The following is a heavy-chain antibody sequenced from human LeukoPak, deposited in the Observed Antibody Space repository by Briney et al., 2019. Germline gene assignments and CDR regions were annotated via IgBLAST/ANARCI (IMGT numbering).Heavy chain of an antibody. CDR2: IVPSIGAA. V-gene: IGHV1-69*08. Sequence: ASVKVSCKASGGTFINYPINWVRQAPGQGLKWMGRIVPSIGAAKYAQKFQGRVTISADRSTSTAYMELNSLRSEDTAVYYCARDYPLTGDTFDHWGQGTLVIVSS. D-gene: IGHD1-20*01. CDR1: GGTFINYP. J-gene: IGHJ4*02. CDR3: ARDYPLTGDTFDH.